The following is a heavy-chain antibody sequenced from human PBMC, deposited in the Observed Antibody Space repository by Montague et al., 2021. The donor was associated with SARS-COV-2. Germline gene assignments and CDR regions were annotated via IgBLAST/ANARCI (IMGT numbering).Heavy chain of an antibody. J-gene: IGHJ5*02. D-gene: IGHD3-16*01. CDR3: ARHDITWYFDP. CDR1: GGSTSSSSYY. V-gene: IGHV4-39*01. CDR2: INYSGST. Sequence: SETLSLTCTVSGGSTSSSSYYWSWNRQPKGKGLEGIATINYSGSTFYNPTLKSRVTISVDTPKNQVSLNLTSVTAADTATYYCARHDITWYFDPWGQGTLVTVSS.